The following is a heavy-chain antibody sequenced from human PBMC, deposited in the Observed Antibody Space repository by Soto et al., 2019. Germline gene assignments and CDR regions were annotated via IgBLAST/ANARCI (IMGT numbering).Heavy chain of an antibody. CDR1: GSNIGNYA. CDR3: TRVDYEDSGYFVY. J-gene: IGHJ4*02. D-gene: IGHD3-22*01. V-gene: IGHV3-49*03. Sequence: YLRLSCYGLGSNIGNYALNSFLQGPWKGVEWLGIIRSEANGGTTDYAAFLRGRATISRDDSKGIAYLEIMNLQSDDTAIYYCTRVDYEDSGYFVYWGQGTLVTISS. CDR2: IRSEANGGTT.